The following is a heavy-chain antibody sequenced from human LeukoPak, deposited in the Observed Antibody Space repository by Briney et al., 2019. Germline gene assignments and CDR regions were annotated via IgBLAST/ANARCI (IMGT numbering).Heavy chain of an antibody. J-gene: IGHJ4*02. D-gene: IGHD3-22*01. Sequence: PSETLSLTCTVSGGSISSGGYYWSWIRQHPGKGLEWIGYIYYSGSTYYNPSLKSRVTISVDTSKNQFSLKLSSVTAADTAVYYCAGFGENDSSGYLLKRFDYWGQGTLVTVSS. CDR1: GGSISSGGYY. CDR2: IYYSGST. V-gene: IGHV4-31*03. CDR3: AGFGENDSSGYLLKRFDY.